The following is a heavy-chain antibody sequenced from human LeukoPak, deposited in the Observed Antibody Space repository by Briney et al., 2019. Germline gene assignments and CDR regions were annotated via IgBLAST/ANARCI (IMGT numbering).Heavy chain of an antibody. CDR1: GYSFTSYW. CDR3: ARQNEAFGYFDY. V-gene: IGHV5-51*01. D-gene: IGHD1-1*01. CDR2: IYPGDSDT. Sequence: GEPLKISCKGSGYSFTSYWIGWVRQLPGKGLEWVGIIYPGDSDTRYSPSFQGQVTISADKSTSTAYLQWSSLKASDTAMYYCARQNEAFGYFDYWGQGTLVTVSS. J-gene: IGHJ4*02.